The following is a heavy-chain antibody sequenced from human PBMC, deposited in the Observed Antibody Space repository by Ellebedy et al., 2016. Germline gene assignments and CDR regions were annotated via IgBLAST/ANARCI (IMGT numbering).Heavy chain of an antibody. D-gene: IGHD4-17*01. V-gene: IGHV4-34*01. J-gene: IGHJ6*03. Sequence: SETLSLTXAVYGGSFSGYYWSWIRQPPGKGLEWIGEINHSGSTNYNPSLKSRVTISVDTSKNQFSLKLSSVTAADTAVYYCARRGRATVTTGYYYYYMDVWGKGTTVTVSS. CDR1: GGSFSGYY. CDR3: ARRGRATVTTGYYYYYMDV. CDR2: INHSGST.